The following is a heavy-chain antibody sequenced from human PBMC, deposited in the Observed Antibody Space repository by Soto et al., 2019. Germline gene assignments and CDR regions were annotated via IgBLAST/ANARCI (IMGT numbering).Heavy chain of an antibody. CDR3: ASGFAGYCSGGSCYGPNWFDP. CDR2: IIPILGIA. V-gene: IGHV1-69*02. D-gene: IGHD2-15*01. Sequence: LVKVSCKASGGSFSSYTISWVRQAPEQGLEWMGRIIPILGIANYAQKFQGRVTITADKSTSTAYMELSSLRSEDTAVYYCASGFAGYCSGGSCYGPNWFDPWGQGTLVTVSS. CDR1: GGSFSSYT. J-gene: IGHJ5*02.